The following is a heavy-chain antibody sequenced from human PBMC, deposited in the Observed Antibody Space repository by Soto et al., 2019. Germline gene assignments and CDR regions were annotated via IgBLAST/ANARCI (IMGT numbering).Heavy chain of an antibody. Sequence: QVQLQQWGAGLLKPSETLSLTCAVNGVSFTGYYGAWIRQFPEKGLEWIGEISHSGTTKYNPSLTSRVTVSVDTSKNQFSLKLSSVTAADTGMYYCARNGGHPWYYFDSWVQGTVVTVSS. CDR3: ARNGGHPWYYFDS. J-gene: IGHJ4*02. D-gene: IGHD2-8*02. CDR2: ISHSGTT. CDR1: GVSFTGYY. V-gene: IGHV4-34*01.